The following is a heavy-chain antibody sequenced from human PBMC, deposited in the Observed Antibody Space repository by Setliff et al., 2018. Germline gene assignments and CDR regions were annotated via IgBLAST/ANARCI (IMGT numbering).Heavy chain of an antibody. CDR1: VYSISRDCH. CDR3: ARHRAVAGAYYFDF. J-gene: IGHJ4*02. CDR2: ISYSGNT. D-gene: IGHD6-19*01. Sequence: SETLSLTCAVSVYSISRDCHWGWIRQPPGKGLEWIGSISYSGNTYYNASLKGRVTISGDTSKNQFSLKLTAVTAADTAIYYCARHRAVAGAYYFDFWGQGTLVTVSS. V-gene: IGHV4-38-2*01.